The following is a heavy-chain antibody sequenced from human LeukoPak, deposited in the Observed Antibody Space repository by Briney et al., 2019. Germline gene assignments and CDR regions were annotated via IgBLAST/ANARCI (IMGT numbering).Heavy chain of an antibody. CDR3: ARDKARLFHDY. J-gene: IGHJ4*02. CDR1: GFTFSSYS. D-gene: IGHD3-22*01. Sequence: GCSLRLSCAASGFTFSSYSMNWVRQAPGNGLEWVSSISSSSSYIYYADSVKGRFTISRDNAKNSLYLQMNSLRAEDTAVYYCARDKARLFHDYWGQGTLVTVSS. CDR2: ISSSSSYI. V-gene: IGHV3-21*01.